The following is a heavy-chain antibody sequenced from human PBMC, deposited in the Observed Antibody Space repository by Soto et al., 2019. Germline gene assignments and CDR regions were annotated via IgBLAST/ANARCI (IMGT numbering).Heavy chain of an antibody. CDR1: GFTFSSYA. Sequence: GGSLRLSCAASGFTFSSYAMSWVRQAPGKGLEWVSAISGSGGSTYYADSVKGRFTISRDNSKNTLYLQMNSLRAEDTAVYYCAKDGYSYGFSTGKNDAFDIWGQGTMVTVSS. D-gene: IGHD5-18*01. CDR3: AKDGYSYGFSTGKNDAFDI. V-gene: IGHV3-23*01. J-gene: IGHJ3*02. CDR2: ISGSGGST.